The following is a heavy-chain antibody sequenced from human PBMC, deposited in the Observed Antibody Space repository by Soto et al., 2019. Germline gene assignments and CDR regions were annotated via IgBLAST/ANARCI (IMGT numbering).Heavy chain of an antibody. CDR2: IYYTGST. D-gene: IGHD3-16*01. V-gene: IGHV4-59*01. CDR3: ARGMVITFGGALYSFDS. Sequence: QVQLQESGPGLVKPSETLSLTCTVSGGSISSYYWNWIRQSPGKGLEWIGYIYYTGSTDYNPSLRSRVTISVDTSKNQFSLKLSSVTAADTAVYYCARGMVITFGGALYSFDSWGQGTLVTVSS. J-gene: IGHJ4*02. CDR1: GGSISSYY.